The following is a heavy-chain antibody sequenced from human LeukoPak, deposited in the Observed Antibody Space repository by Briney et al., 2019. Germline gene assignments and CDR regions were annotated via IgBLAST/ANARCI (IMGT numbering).Heavy chain of an antibody. CDR2: ISAYNGNT. Sequence: ASVKVSCKASGCTFTSYGISWVRQAPGQGLEWMGWISAYNGNTNYAQKPQGRVTMTTDTSTSTAYMELRSLRSDDTAVYYCARVVYDFWSGYYIDYWGQGTLVTVSS. V-gene: IGHV1-18*01. D-gene: IGHD3-3*01. CDR3: ARVVYDFWSGYYIDY. J-gene: IGHJ4*02. CDR1: GCTFTSYG.